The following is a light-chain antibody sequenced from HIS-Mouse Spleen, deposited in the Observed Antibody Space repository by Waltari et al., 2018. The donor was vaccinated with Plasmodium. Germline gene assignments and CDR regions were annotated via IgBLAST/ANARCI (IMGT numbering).Light chain of an antibody. CDR1: QSVSSN. V-gene: IGKV3-15*01. J-gene: IGKJ3*01. Sequence: EIVMTQSPATLSVSPGERAPLSCRASQSVSSNLAWYQQKPGQAPRLLIYGASTRATGIPARFSGRWSGTEFTLTISSLQSEDFAVYYCQQYNNWSFTFGPGTKVDIK. CDR3: QQYNNWSFT. CDR2: GAS.